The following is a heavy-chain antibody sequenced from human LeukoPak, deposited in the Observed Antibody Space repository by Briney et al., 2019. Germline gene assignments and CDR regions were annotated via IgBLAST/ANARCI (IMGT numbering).Heavy chain of an antibody. CDR2: IYTSGST. J-gene: IGHJ4*02. D-gene: IGHD3-9*01. CDR1: GGSISSYY. V-gene: IGHV4-4*07. CDR3: ARDRDDILTGYGFDY. Sequence: PSETLSLTCTVSGGSISSYYWSWIRQPAGKGLEWIGRIYTSGSTNYNPSLKSRVTMSVDTSKSQFSLKLSSVTAADTAVYYCARDRDDILTGYGFDYWGQGTLVTVSS.